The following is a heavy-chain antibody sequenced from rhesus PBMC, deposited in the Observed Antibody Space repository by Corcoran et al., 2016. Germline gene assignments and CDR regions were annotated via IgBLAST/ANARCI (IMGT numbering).Heavy chain of an antibody. Sequence: QVQLQESGPGVVKPSETLSLTCAVSGGSISGYYLWSWIRQPPGKGLAWIGYIYGGCGRNSYNPSLKSRVSISIDTSKHQFSLKLSSVTAADTAVYYCAREVVVGIAAGRDVDYWGQGVLVTVSS. D-gene: IGHD6-13*01. CDR1: GGSISGYYL. V-gene: IGHV4-106*01. CDR2: IYGGCGRN. CDR3: AREVVVGIAAGRDVDY. J-gene: IGHJ4*01.